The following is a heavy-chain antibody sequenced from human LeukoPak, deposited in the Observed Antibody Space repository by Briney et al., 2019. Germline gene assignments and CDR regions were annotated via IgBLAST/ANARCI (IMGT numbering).Heavy chain of an antibody. CDR1: GFTFSSYG. Sequence: GGSLRLSCAASGFTFSSYGMHWVRQAPGKGLEWVAVISYDGSNKYYADSVKGRFTISRDNAKNSLYLQMNSLRAEDTALYCCAKALGDIVVVVANTPCAFDIWGQGTMVTVSS. V-gene: IGHV3-30*18. D-gene: IGHD2-15*01. J-gene: IGHJ3*02. CDR3: AKALGDIVVVVANTPCAFDI. CDR2: ISYDGSNK.